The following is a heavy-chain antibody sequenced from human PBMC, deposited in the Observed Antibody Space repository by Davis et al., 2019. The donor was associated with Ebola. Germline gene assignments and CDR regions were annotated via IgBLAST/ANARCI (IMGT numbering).Heavy chain of an antibody. CDR2: INSDGSTT. J-gene: IGHJ5*02. V-gene: IGHV3-74*01. CDR3: ARVGSGNYYRWFDP. Sequence: GESLKISCAASGFPFSRYWMHWVRQAPGKGLGWVSRINSDGSTTTYADSVKGRFTISRDNAKNTVYLQMNSLRADDTGVYYCARVGSGNYYRWFDPWGQGTLVTVSS. D-gene: IGHD5-12*01. CDR1: GFPFSRYW.